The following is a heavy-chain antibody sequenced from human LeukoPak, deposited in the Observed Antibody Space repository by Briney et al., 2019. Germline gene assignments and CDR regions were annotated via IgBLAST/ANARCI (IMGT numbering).Heavy chain of an antibody. D-gene: IGHD2-15*01. Sequence: GGSLRLSCAASGFIFSSYGMSWVRQAPGKGLEWVSYISSSGSTIYYADSVKGRFTISRDNAKNSLYLQMNSLRAEDTAVYYCAREVVVAATRYMDVWGKGTTVTISS. J-gene: IGHJ6*03. CDR2: ISSSGSTI. CDR1: GFIFSSYG. V-gene: IGHV3-48*04. CDR3: AREVVVAATRYMDV.